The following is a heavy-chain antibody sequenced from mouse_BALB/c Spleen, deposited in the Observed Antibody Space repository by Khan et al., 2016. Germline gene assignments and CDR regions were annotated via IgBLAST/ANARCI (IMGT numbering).Heavy chain of an antibody. CDR3: ATWDYYGSAFAY. D-gene: IGHD1-2*01. Sequence: EVQRQESGPSLAKPSQTLSPTCSVTGDSITSGHWNWIRKFPGNKFDFMGYISHSGDSYYNPSLKSRISITRDTSKNQYYLQLNSVTTEDTATYYCATWDYYGSAFAYWGQGTLVTVSA. CDR1: GDSITSGH. J-gene: IGHJ3*01. V-gene: IGHV3-8*02. CDR2: ISHSGDS.